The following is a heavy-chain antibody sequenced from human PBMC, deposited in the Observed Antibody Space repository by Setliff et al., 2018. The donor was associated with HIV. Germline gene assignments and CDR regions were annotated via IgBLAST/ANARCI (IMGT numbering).Heavy chain of an antibody. CDR3: AREPSPSQWQPLYFDV. CDR1: GASTNAYF. Sequence: SETLSLTCNVSGASTNAYFLSWVRHPAGKGLEWIGHIYTSGITNHNPSLKSRVTMSLGTSKGQFSLRLRSVTAADTAIYYCAREPSPSQWQPLYFDVWGRGILVTVSS. V-gene: IGHV4-4*07. J-gene: IGHJ4*02. D-gene: IGHD6-19*01. CDR2: IYTSGIT.